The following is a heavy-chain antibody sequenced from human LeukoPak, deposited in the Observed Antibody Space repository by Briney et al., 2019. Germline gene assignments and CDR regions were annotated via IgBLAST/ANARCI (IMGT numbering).Heavy chain of an antibody. Sequence: PGRSLRLSCAASGFTFSSYGMHWVRQAPGKGLEWVAVIWYDGSNKYYADSVKGRFTISRDNSKNTLYLQMNSLRAEDTAVYYCARVRGGLSYGMDVWGQGTTVTVSS. CDR2: IWYDGSNK. CDR3: ARVRGGLSYGMDV. CDR1: GFTFSSYG. V-gene: IGHV3-33*01. J-gene: IGHJ6*02. D-gene: IGHD3-10*01.